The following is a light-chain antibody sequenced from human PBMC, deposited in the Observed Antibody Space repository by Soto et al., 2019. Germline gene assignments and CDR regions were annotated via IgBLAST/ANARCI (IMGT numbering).Light chain of an antibody. CDR1: QSVLYSSMNKNY. V-gene: IGKV4-1*01. J-gene: IGKJ3*01. CDR2: WAS. CDR3: LEYDSTPFT. Sequence: DIVMTQSPDSLAVSLGERATINCKSSQSVLYSSMNKNYLAWFQQKPGQPPKLLLYWASTRESGVPDRISGSGSGTDFTLTITSLQAEDVAVYYCLEYDSTPFTFGPGTKVVIK.